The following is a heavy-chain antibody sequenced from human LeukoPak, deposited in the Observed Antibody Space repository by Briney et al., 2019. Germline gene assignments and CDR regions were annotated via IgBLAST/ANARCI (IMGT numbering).Heavy chain of an antibody. D-gene: IGHD3-22*01. J-gene: IGHJ4*02. Sequence: GGSLRLSCAASGFTVSSNCMSWVRQAPGKGLEWVSVIYYSGSTYYADSVKGRFTISRDNSKNTLYLQMNSLRAEDTAVYYCVRGLYYYDSSGYYYYWGQGTLVTVSS. V-gene: IGHV3-53*01. CDR1: GFTVSSNC. CDR3: VRGLYYYDSSGYYYY. CDR2: IYYSGST.